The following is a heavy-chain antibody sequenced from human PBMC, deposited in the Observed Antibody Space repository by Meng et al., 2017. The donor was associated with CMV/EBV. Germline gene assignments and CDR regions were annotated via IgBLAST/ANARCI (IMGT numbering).Heavy chain of an antibody. J-gene: IGHJ4*02. V-gene: IGHV4-31*02. CDR2: IYYSGST. D-gene: IGHD6-19*01. Sequence: SCGSISSGGYYWSWIRQHPGKGLEWIGYIYYSGSTYYNPSLKSRVTISVDTSKNQSSLKLSSVTAADTAVYYCARGGSDSSGWYFDYWGQGTLVTVSS. CDR1: CGSISSGGYY. CDR3: ARGGSDSSGWYFDY.